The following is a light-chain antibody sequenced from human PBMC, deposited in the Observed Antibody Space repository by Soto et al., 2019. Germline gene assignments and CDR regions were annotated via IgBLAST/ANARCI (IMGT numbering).Light chain of an antibody. CDR2: AAS. J-gene: IGKJ1*01. V-gene: IGKV1-9*01. CDR3: QQLNSYLGT. CDR1: QGISSY. Sequence: DIQLTQSPSFLSASVGDRVTITCRASQGISSYLAWYQQKPGKAPKLLIYAASTLQSGVPSRFSGSGSGTEFTLTISSLQPEDFATYYCQQLNSYLGTFGHGTKVESK.